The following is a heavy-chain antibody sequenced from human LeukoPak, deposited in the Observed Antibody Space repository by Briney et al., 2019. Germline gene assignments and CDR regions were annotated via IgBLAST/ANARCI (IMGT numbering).Heavy chain of an antibody. CDR1: GVSISSGGYY. Sequence: KPSQTLSLTCTVSGVSISSGGYYWSWIRQHPGKGLEWFVYIYYSGSTYYNPSLKSRVTISVDTSKNQFSLKLSSVTAADTAVYYCARDRADCSSTSCYGYYYYYGMDVWGQGTTVTVSS. CDR3: ARDRADCSSTSCYGYYYYYGMDV. CDR2: IYYSGST. J-gene: IGHJ6*02. D-gene: IGHD2-2*01. V-gene: IGHV4-31*03.